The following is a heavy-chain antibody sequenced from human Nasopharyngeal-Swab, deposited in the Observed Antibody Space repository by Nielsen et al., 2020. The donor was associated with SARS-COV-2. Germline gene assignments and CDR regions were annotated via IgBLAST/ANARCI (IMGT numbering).Heavy chain of an antibody. J-gene: IGHJ4*02. D-gene: IGHD3-16*02. CDR1: GFTFNSYA. CDR3: AKDRDYDYVWGSYRWGGIDY. Sequence: GGSLRLSCAASGFTFNSYAMSWVRQAPGKGLEWVSTISDSGDNTYYADSVKGRFTISRDNSKNTLSLQMNSLRADDTAVYYCAKDRDYDYVWGSYRWGGIDYWGQGTLVTVSS. V-gene: IGHV3-23*01. CDR2: ISDSGDNT.